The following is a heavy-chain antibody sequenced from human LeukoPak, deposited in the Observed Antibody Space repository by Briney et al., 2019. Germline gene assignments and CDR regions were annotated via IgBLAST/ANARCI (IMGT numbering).Heavy chain of an antibody. Sequence: PSETLSLTCTVSGGSISSSSYYWGWIRQPPGKGLEWIGSIYYSGSTYYNPSLKSRVTISVDTSKNQFSLKLSSVTAADTAVYYCARTPLIPFGEQEYYFDYWGQGTLVTVSS. CDR1: GGSISSSSYY. CDR2: IYYSGST. D-gene: IGHD3-10*01. J-gene: IGHJ4*02. V-gene: IGHV4-39*07. CDR3: ARTPLIPFGEQEYYFDY.